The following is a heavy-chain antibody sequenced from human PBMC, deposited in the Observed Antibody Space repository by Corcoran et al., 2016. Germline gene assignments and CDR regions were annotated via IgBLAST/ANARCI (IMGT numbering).Heavy chain of an antibody. Sequence: QVQLQQWGAGLLKPSETLSLTCAVYGGSFSGYYWSWIRQPPGKGLEWIGEINHSGSTNYNPSLKSRVTISVDTSKNQFSLKLSSVTAADTAVYYCARVRMVRVAPFDYWGQGTLVTVSS. CDR1: GGSFSGYY. D-gene: IGHD3-10*01. J-gene: IGHJ4*02. CDR3: ARVRMVRVAPFDY. V-gene: IGHV4-34*01. CDR2: INHSGST.